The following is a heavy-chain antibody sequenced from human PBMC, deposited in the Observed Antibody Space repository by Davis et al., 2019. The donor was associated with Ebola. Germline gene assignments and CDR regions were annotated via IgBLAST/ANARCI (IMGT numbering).Heavy chain of an antibody. J-gene: IGHJ5*02. CDR3: ARTPSSGVRGGGINWFDP. CDR2: IYPGDSDT. CDR1: GYSYTSYW. D-gene: IGHD6-19*01. V-gene: IGHV5-51*01. Sequence: GESLKISCKGSGYSYTSYWIGWVRQMPGKGLEWMGIIYPGDSDTRYSPSFQGQVTISADKSISTAYLQWSSLKASDTAMYYCARTPSSGVRGGGINWFDPWGQGTLVTVS.